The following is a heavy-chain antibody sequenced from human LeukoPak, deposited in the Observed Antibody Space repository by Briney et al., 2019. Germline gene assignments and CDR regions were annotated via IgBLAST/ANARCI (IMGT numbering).Heavy chain of an antibody. D-gene: IGHD1-26*01. V-gene: IGHV3-7*01. Sequence: GGSLRLSCAASGFTFSSYGTTWVRQAPGKGLEWVANIKQDGSEKYYVDSVKGRFTISRDNAKNSLYLQMNSLRAEDTAVYYCARAGGTYYGIAFDIWGQGTMVTVSS. CDR3: ARAGGTYYGIAFDI. J-gene: IGHJ3*02. CDR1: GFTFSSYG. CDR2: IKQDGSEK.